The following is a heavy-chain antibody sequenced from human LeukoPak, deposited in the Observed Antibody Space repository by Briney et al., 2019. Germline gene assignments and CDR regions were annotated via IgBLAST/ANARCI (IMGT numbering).Heavy chain of an antibody. V-gene: IGHV3-23*01. D-gene: IGHD3-10*01. J-gene: IGHJ4*02. CDR2: ISERGGST. CDR1: GISLSNYA. CDR3: AKRGIVIRGILVIGYHQEAYHYDY. Sequence: GGSLRLSCVVSGISLSNYAMSWVRQAPGKGLEWVSYISERGGSTAHADSVKGRFTISRDNSLNTLYLQMSSLRAEDTAVYFCAKRGIVIRGILVIGYHQEAYHYDYWGQGVLVNVSS.